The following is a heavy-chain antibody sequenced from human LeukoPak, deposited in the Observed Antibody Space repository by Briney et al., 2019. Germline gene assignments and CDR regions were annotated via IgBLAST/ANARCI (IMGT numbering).Heavy chain of an antibody. V-gene: IGHV3-48*01. CDR3: ARVDHTVSYD. CDR1: GFTFSSYS. CDR2: ISSSSSTI. D-gene: IGHD4-11*01. Sequence: GGSLRLSCAAYGFTFSSYSMNWVRQAPGKGLEWVSYISSSSSTIYYADSVKGRFTISRDNAKNSLYLQMNSLRAEDTAVYYCARVDHTVSYDWGQGTLVTVSS. J-gene: IGHJ4*02.